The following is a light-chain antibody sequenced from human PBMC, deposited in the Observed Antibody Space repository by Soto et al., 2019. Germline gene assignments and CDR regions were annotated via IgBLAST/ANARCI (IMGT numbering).Light chain of an antibody. V-gene: IGKV3-20*01. Sequence: ETVLTQSSVTLSLSPRERAALSCRPSQGVSISSLAWYQQRPGQAPRLLIYGTSSRATGIPDRFSGSGSGTDFTLTISRLEPEDLAVYFCQRYGSSPLITFGQGTRLEIK. CDR1: QGVSISS. CDR3: QRYGSSPLIT. J-gene: IGKJ5*01. CDR2: GTS.